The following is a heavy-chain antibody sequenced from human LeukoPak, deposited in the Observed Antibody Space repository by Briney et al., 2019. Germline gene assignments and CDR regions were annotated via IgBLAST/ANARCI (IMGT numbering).Heavy chain of an antibody. V-gene: IGHV4-38-2*02. CDR2: IYHSGST. J-gene: IGHJ5*02. CDR1: GYSISSGYY. Sequence: SETLSLTCTVSGYSISSGYYWGWIRQPPGKGLEWIGSIYHSGSTYYNPSLKSRVTISVDTSKNQFSLKLSSVTAADTAVYFCARVPGGALNWFDPWGQGTLVTVSS. D-gene: IGHD1-1*01. CDR3: ARVPGGALNWFDP.